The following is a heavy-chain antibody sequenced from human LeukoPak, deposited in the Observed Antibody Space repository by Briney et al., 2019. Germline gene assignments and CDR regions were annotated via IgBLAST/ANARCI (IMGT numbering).Heavy chain of an antibody. CDR1: GYTFTGYY. V-gene: IGHV1-8*02. CDR3: ARGYHYDSSGFPFDP. Sequence: ASVKVSCKASGYTFTGYYMHWVRQAPGQGLEWMGWINPNSGNTGYAQKFQGRVTMTRNTSISTAYMELSSLRSEDTAVYYCARGYHYDSSGFPFDPWGQGTLVTVSS. CDR2: INPNSGNT. J-gene: IGHJ5*02. D-gene: IGHD3-22*01.